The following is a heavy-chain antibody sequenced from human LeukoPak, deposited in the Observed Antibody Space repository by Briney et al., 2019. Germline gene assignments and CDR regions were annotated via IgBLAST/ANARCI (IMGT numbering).Heavy chain of an antibody. Sequence: PGGSLRLSCAASGFTFSDYYMSWIRQAPGKGLEWVSYISSSGSTIYYADSVKGRFTISRDNAKNSLYLQMNSLRAEDTALYYCAKGRSWLYYFDYWGQGTLVTVSS. J-gene: IGHJ4*02. CDR3: AKGRSWLYYFDY. V-gene: IGHV3-11*01. CDR2: ISSSGSTI. CDR1: GFTFSDYY. D-gene: IGHD6-13*01.